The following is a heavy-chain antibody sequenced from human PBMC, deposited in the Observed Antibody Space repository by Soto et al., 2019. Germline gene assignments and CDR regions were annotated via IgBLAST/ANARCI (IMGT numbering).Heavy chain of an antibody. CDR2: ISGSGGST. CDR1: GFTFSGYA. V-gene: IGHV3-23*01. J-gene: IGHJ6*02. D-gene: IGHD3-16*01. CDR3: AKDLSRIMITFGGVFSMDV. Sequence: GGSLRLSCAASGFTFSGYAMSWVRQAPGKGLEWVSAISGSGGSTYYADSVKGRFTISRDNSKNTLYLQMNSLRAEDTAVYYCAKDLSRIMITFGGVFSMDVWGQGTTVTVSS.